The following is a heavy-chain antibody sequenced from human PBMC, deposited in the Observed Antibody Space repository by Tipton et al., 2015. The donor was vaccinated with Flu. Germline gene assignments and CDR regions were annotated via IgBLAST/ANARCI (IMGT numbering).Heavy chain of an antibody. D-gene: IGHD4-23*01. CDR1: GGSISSNSYY. V-gene: IGHV4-39*07. Sequence: TLSLTCIVSGGSISSNSYYWGWIRQPPGKGLEWIGSIYYSGSTYYNPSLKSRVTISVDTSKNQFSLKLSSVTAADTAVYYCARVGVVTPFDYWGQGTLVTVSS. CDR2: IYYSGST. J-gene: IGHJ4*02. CDR3: ARVGVVTPFDY.